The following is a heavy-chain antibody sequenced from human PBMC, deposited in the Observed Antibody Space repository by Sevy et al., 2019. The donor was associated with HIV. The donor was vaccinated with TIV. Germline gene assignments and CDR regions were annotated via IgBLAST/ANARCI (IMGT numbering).Heavy chain of an antibody. CDR1: GYTFTSYG. CDR3: ARDKKYQLLSERYFDY. Sequence: ASVKVSCKASGYTFTSYGISWVRQAPGQGLEWMGWISAYNGNTNYAQKLQGRVTMTTDTSTSTAYMELRSLRSDDTAMYYCARDKKYQLLSERYFDYWGQGTLVTVSS. J-gene: IGHJ4*02. V-gene: IGHV1-18*04. D-gene: IGHD2-2*01. CDR2: ISAYNGNT.